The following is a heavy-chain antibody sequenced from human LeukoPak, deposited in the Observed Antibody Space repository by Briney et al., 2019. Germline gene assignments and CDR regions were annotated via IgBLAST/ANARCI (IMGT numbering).Heavy chain of an antibody. D-gene: IGHD2-15*01. J-gene: IGHJ4*02. CDR2: IYYSGST. CDR1: GGSISSGDYY. V-gene: IGHV4-30-4*01. Sequence: PSQTLSLTCTVSGGSISSGDYYWSWIRQPPGKGLEWIGYIYYSGSTYHNPSLKSRVTISVDTSKNQFSLKLSSVTAADTAVYYCARGVEDIVVVVAATPGAYFDYWGQGTLVTVSS. CDR3: ARGVEDIVVVVAATPGAYFDY.